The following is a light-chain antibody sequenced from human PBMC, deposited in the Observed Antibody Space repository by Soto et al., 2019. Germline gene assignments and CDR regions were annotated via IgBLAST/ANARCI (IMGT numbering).Light chain of an antibody. J-gene: IGKJ1*01. Sequence: DIQMTQSPSTLSGSVGDRVTITCRARQTISSWLAWYQQKPGKAPKRLTYKASTLKSGVPSRFSGSGSGTEFTLTISSLQPDDFATYYCQHYNSYSEAFGQGTKVELK. CDR3: QHYNSYSEA. CDR1: QTISSW. V-gene: IGKV1-5*03. CDR2: KAS.